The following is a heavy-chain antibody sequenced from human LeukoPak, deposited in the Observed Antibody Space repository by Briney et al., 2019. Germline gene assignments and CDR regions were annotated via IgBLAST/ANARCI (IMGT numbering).Heavy chain of an antibody. CDR2: IHSGGTT. CDR3: ARVEDYYGMDV. Sequence: GGSLRLSCAASGFTLSSNYMSWVRQAPGKGLEWVSIIHSGGTTYYADSVKGRFTISRDNSNNTVYLQMNSLRADDTAVYYCARVEDYYGMDVWGQGTTVTVSS. V-gene: IGHV3-53*01. CDR1: GFTLSSNY. J-gene: IGHJ6*02.